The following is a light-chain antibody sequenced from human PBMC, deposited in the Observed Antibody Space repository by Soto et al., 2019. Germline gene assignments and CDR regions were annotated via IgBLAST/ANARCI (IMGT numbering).Light chain of an antibody. J-gene: IGKJ4*01. V-gene: IGKV3-11*01. Sequence: EIVLTQSPATLSLSPGERATLSCRASQSVSSYLAWYQQKPGQAPSLLIHDASNRATGIPARFSGSGSGTDFTLTISGLEPEDFAVYYSQQRSNWPYPFGDAAKVQIQ. CDR1: QSVSSY. CDR2: DAS. CDR3: QQRSNWPYP.